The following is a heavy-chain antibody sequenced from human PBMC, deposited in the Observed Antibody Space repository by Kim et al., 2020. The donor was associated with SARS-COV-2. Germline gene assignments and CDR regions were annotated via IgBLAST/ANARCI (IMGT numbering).Heavy chain of an antibody. CDR2: IFSGGTGT. Sequence: GGSLRLSCAASGFTFNTYAMAWVRQAPGKGLEWVSIIFSGGTGTYYADSVKGRFTISRDNSKNMLYLQMNSLRAEDTAVYYCAKAGGSGSYSFDYWGQG. CDR1: GFTFNTYA. D-gene: IGHD3-10*01. J-gene: IGHJ4*02. V-gene: IGHV3-23*03. CDR3: AKAGGSGSYSFDY.